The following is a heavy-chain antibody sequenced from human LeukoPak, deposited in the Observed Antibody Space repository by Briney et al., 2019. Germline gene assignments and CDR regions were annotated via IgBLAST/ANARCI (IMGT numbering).Heavy chain of an antibody. J-gene: IGHJ6*03. CDR1: GFTFSSYG. V-gene: IGHV3-30*02. D-gene: IGHD3-10*01. CDR3: ARVSMVRGSYYYYYMDV. Sequence: GGSLRLSCAASGFTFSSYGMHWVRQAPGKGLEWVAFIRYDGSNKYFADSVKGRFTISRDNSKNTLYLQMNSLRAEDTAVYYCARVSMVRGSYYYYYMDVWGKGTTVTISS. CDR2: IRYDGSNK.